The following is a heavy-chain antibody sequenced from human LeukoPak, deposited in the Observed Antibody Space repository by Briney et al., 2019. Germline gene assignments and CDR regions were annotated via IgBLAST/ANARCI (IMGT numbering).Heavy chain of an antibody. CDR2: ISSGSSYI. CDR3: ASKHDYGDYGYFDY. Sequence: GRSLRLSCAASGLTFKSYGMNWVRQAPGKGLEWVSSISSGSSYIHYADSVKGRFTISRDNAKNSLYLQMNSLRAEDTAVYYCASKHDYGDYGYFDYWGQGTLVTVSS. V-gene: IGHV3-21*01. J-gene: IGHJ4*02. D-gene: IGHD4-17*01. CDR1: GLTFKSYG.